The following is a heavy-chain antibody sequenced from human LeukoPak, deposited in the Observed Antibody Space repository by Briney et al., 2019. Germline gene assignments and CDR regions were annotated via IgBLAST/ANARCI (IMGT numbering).Heavy chain of an antibody. J-gene: IGHJ4*02. CDR3: ARLYCTNDVCSSFDY. CDR1: GYSFTGYY. D-gene: IGHD2-8*01. CDR2: INPNSGDT. Sequence: ASVKVSCKASGYSFTGYYIHWVRQAPEQGLEWMGRINPNSGDTNYAQKFQGRVTMTRDTSINTAYMELSRLRSDGTAVFYCARLYCTNDVCSSFDYWGQGTLVTVSS. V-gene: IGHV1-2*06.